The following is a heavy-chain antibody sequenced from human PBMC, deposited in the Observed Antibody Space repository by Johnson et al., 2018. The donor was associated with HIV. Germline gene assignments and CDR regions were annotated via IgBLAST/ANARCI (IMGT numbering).Heavy chain of an antibody. Sequence: APGKGLEWVGRIKSKTDGGTTDSVDVKGRFTISRDNSKNTLYLQMNSLRAEDTAVYYCARDESGYDEGFDAFDIWGQGTMVTVSS. V-gene: IGHV3-15*05. J-gene: IGHJ3*02. CDR3: ARDESGYDEGFDAFDI. CDR2: IKSKTDGGTT. D-gene: IGHD5-12*01.